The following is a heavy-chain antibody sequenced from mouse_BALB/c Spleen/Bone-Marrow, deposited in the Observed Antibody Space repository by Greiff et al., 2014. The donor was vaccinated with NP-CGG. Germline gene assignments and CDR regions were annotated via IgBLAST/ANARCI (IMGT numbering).Heavy chain of an antibody. CDR1: GFTFSSFG. D-gene: IGHD1-1*01. J-gene: IGHJ4*01. Sequence: DVKLVESGGGLVQPGGSRKLSCAAFGFTFSSFGMHWVRQAPEKGLEWVAYISSGSSTIYYADTVKGRFTISRDNPKNTLFLQMTSLRSEDTAMYYCAAITTVVARYAMDYWGQGTSVTVSS. V-gene: IGHV5-17*02. CDR3: AAITTVVARYAMDY. CDR2: ISSGSSTI.